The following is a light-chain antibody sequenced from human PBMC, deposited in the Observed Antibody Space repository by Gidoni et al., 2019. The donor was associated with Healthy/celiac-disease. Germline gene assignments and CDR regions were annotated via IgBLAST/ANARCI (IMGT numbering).Light chain of an antibody. Sequence: DIQMPQSPSPLSASVGDRVTSTCRASQSITSDLNWYQQKPGKAPKLLIYAASSLQSGVPSRFSGSGSGTDFTLTISSLQPEDFATYYCQQSYSTPPWTFGQGTEVEIK. CDR2: AAS. V-gene: IGKV1-39*01. CDR3: QQSYSTPPWT. J-gene: IGKJ1*01. CDR1: QSITSD.